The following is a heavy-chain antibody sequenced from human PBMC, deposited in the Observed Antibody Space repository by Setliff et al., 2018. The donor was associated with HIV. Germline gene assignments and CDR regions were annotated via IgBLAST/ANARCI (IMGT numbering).Heavy chain of an antibody. CDR1: GGSMNSENNH. CDR2: FTNRGST. J-gene: IGHJ3*02. V-gene: IGHV4-61*02. D-gene: IGHD3-16*01. Sequence: SETLSLTCTVSGGSMNSENNHWGWFRQPAGKGLEWIGRFTNRGSTDYNPSLKSRVTISIDRSRNQFSLKLSAVTAADTAVYFCASPRSLLVWYDAFDIWGQGTMVTVSS. CDR3: ASPRSLLVWYDAFDI.